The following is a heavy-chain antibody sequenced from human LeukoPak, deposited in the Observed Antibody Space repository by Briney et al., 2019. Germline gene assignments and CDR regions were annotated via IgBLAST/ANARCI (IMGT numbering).Heavy chain of an antibody. CDR2: TYYRSKWYN. D-gene: IGHD6-13*01. V-gene: IGHV6-1*01. CDR3: ARVAPYSSSWYYSYYYYMDV. J-gene: IGHJ6*03. CDR1: GDSVSSNSAA. Sequence: PSQTLSLTCAISGDSVSSNSAAWNWIRQSPSRGLEWLGRTYYRSKWYNDYAVSVKSRITINPDTSKNQFSLQLNSVTPEDTAVYYCARVAPYSSSWYYSYYYYMDVWGKGTTVTISS.